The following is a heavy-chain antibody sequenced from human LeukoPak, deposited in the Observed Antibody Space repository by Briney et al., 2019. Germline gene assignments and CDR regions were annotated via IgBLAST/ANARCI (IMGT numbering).Heavy chain of an antibody. V-gene: IGHV4-39*01. CDR3: ARPGKQLWSNFDY. CDR2: IYYSGST. D-gene: IGHD5-18*01. CDR1: GGSISSSSYY. J-gene: IGHJ4*02. Sequence: SETLSPTCTVSGGSISSSSYYWGWIRQPPGKGLEWIGSIYYSGSTYYNPSLKSRVTISVDTSKNQFSLKLSSVTAADTAVYYCARPGKQLWSNFDYWGQGTLVTVSS.